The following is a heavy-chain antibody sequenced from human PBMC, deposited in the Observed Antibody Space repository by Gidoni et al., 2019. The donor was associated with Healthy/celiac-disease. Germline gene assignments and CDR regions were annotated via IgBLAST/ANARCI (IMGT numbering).Heavy chain of an antibody. CDR2: RSSDGSSE. D-gene: IGHD1-1*01. J-gene: IGHJ3*02. Sequence: QVQLVESGGGVVQPGRSLRPSCASPAFIFTNSGMHWVRQAPDKGLEWVAVRSSDGSSEYYADSVKGRFTISRDNSKNTLYLQMNSLRVEDTAVYYCARDQLWLPWDIWGQGTMVTVSS. CDR3: ARDQLWLPWDI. V-gene: IGHV3-30*03. CDR1: AFIFTNSG.